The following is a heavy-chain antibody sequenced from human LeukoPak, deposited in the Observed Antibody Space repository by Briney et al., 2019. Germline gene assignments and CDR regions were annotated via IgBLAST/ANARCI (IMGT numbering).Heavy chain of an antibody. Sequence: GGSLRLSCAASGFTFSSYAMSWVRQAPGKGLEWVSAISGSGGSTYYADSVKGRFTISRDNSKNTLYLQMNSLRAEDTAVYYCAKREDYYDSSGYYYDAWGQGTLVTVSS. V-gene: IGHV3-23*01. J-gene: IGHJ4*02. CDR2: ISGSGGST. D-gene: IGHD3-22*01. CDR1: GFTFSSYA. CDR3: AKREDYYDSSGYYYDA.